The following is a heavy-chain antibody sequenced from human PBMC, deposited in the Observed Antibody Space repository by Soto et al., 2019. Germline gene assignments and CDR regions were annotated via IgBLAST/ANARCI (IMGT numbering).Heavy chain of an antibody. CDR1: GFIYSDDY. CDR2: ISGSGGST. V-gene: IGHV3-23*01. J-gene: IGHJ4*02. Sequence: GWSLRLSCAASGFIYSDDYMSWIRQAPGKGLEWVSAISGSGGSTYYADSVKGRFTISRDNSKNTLYLQMNSLRAEDTAVYYCAKDWRRGPGYFDYWGQGTLVTVSS. CDR3: AKDWRRGPGYFDY.